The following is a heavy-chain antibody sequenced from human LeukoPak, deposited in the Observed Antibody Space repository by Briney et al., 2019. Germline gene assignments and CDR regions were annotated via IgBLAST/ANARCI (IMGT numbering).Heavy chain of an antibody. CDR1: GYTFTGYY. D-gene: IGHD3-22*01. CDR2: INPNSGGT. Sequence: ASVKVSCKASGYTFTGYYMHWVRQAPGQGLEWMGWINPNSGGTNYAQKFQGRVTMTRGTSISTAYMELSRLRSDDTAVYYCARGQGYYDSSGYYPDYWGQGTLVTVSS. V-gene: IGHV1-2*02. J-gene: IGHJ4*02. CDR3: ARGQGYYDSSGYYPDY.